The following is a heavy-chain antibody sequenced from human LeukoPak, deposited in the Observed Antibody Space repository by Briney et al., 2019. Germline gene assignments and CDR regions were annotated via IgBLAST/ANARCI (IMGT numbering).Heavy chain of an antibody. CDR1: RCTFSSYG. Sequence: GGSLRLSCAASRCTFSSYGMHWVRQAPGKGLEWVAVIWYDGNNKNYADSVKGRFTISRDNSKNTLYLQMNSLRAEDTAVYYCARDLASSRYAELDYWAQGTLVTVSS. J-gene: IGHJ4*02. V-gene: IGHV3-33*01. CDR2: IWYDGNNK. D-gene: IGHD3-10*01. CDR3: ARDLASSRYAELDY.